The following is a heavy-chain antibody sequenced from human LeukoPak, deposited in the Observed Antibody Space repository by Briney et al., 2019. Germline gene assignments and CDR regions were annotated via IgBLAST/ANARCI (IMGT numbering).Heavy chain of an antibody. Sequence: GASVKVSCKASGYTFTSYYMHWVRQAPGQGREWMGIINPSGGSTSYAQKFQGRVTMTRDMSTSTAYMELSSLRSEDTAVYYCARQSSGYDLPHFDYWGQGTLVTVSS. V-gene: IGHV1-46*01. CDR3: ARQSSGYDLPHFDY. J-gene: IGHJ4*02. CDR1: GYTFTSYY. D-gene: IGHD5-12*01. CDR2: INPSGGST.